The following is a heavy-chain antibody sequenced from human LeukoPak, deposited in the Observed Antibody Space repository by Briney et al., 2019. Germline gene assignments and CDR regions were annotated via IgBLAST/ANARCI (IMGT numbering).Heavy chain of an antibody. J-gene: IGHJ3*02. Sequence: SETLSLTCAVYGGSFSGYYWSWIRQPPGKGLEWIGEINHSGSTNYNPSLKSRVTISVDTSKNQFSLKLSSVTAADTAVYYCARLLLYAFDIWGQGTMVTVSS. CDR3: ARLLLYAFDI. D-gene: IGHD1-26*01. V-gene: IGHV4-34*01. CDR1: GGSFSGYY. CDR2: INHSGST.